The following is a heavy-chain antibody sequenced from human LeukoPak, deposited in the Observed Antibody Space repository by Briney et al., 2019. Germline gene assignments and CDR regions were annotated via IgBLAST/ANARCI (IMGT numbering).Heavy chain of an antibody. CDR2: ISHVGINK. V-gene: IGHV3-30*14. CDR1: GFTFSSYP. CDR3: AGGFLRGAPDYFDH. D-gene: IGHD3-10*01. J-gene: IGHJ4*02. Sequence: PGDSVRLSCKASGFTFSSYPFHWVRQAPGKGLEWVSVISHVGINKYYTDSLQGRVTISRDDSKNTLYLQMDSLRPEDTAAYYCAGGFLRGAPDYFDHWGQGTLVTVSS.